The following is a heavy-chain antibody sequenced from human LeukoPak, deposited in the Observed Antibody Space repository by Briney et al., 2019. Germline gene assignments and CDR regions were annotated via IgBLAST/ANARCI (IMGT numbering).Heavy chain of an antibody. D-gene: IGHD3-22*01. CDR2: IYYSGST. J-gene: IGHJ4*02. CDR3: ARGYYDSSGYYWYFDY. CDR1: GGSLSSSSYY. V-gene: IGHV4-39*01. Sequence: SQTLSLTCTVSGGSLSSSSYYWGWIRQPPGKGLEWIGSIYYSGSTYYNPSLKSRVTISVDTSKNQFSLKLSSVTAADTAVYYCARGYYDSSGYYWYFDYWGQGTLVTVSS.